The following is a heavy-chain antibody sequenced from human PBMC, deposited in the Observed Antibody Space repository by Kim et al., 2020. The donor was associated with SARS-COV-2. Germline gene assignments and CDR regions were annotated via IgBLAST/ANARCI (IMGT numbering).Heavy chain of an antibody. Sequence: GGSLRLSCAASGFNFSEYGMNWVRQGPGKGLEWVALSSGYGGYKYYKEAVKGRFTVSRDNKKTSLYLDINSARAEDTAMYYCVQGNFAHWGQGSQVTVSS. J-gene: IGHJ5*02. CDR2: SSGYGGYK. V-gene: IGHV3-43*02. CDR1: GFNFSEYG. CDR3: VQGNFAH.